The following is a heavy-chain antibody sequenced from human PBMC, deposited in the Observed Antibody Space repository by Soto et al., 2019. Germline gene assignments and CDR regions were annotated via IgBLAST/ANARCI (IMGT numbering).Heavy chain of an antibody. D-gene: IGHD2-2*01. CDR1: GFTFSSYA. CDR3: AKDEIVVVPAAALNWFDP. V-gene: IGHV3-23*01. Sequence: GGSLRLSCAASGFTFSSYAMSWVRQAPGKGLEWVSAISGSGGSTYYADSVKGWFTISRDNSKNTLYLQMNSLRAEDTAVYYCAKDEIVVVPAAALNWFDPWGQGTLVTVSS. J-gene: IGHJ5*02. CDR2: ISGSGGST.